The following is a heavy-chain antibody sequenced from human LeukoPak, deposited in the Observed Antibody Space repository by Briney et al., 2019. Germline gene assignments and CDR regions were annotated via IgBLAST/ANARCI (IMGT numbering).Heavy chain of an antibody. CDR3: AKDRNYYGSGSYYNIDY. J-gene: IGHJ4*02. CDR2: ISYDGSNK. CDR1: GFTFSSYG. Sequence: PGGSLRLSCAASGFTFSSYGMHWVRQAPGKGLEWVAVISYDGSNKYYADSVKGRFTISRDNSKNTLYLQMNCLRAEDTAVYYCAKDRNYYGSGSYYNIDYWGQGTLVTVSS. V-gene: IGHV3-30*18. D-gene: IGHD3-10*01.